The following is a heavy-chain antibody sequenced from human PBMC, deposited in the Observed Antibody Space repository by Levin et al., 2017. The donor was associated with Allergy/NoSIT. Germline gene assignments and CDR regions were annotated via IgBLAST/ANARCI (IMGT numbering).Heavy chain of an antibody. D-gene: IGHD3/OR15-3a*01. CDR3: ARGKRTMFGLIFFDL. Sequence: SQTLSLTCTVSGGSISSDYWTWLRPPPGKGLEWIGYIYYTGSTKYNPSLESRLTISLDTSKSQFSLRLRSVTAADTAVYYCARGKRTMFGLIFFDLWGQGTLVTVSS. CDR1: GGSISSDY. V-gene: IGHV4-59*01. J-gene: IGHJ4*02. CDR2: IYYTGST.